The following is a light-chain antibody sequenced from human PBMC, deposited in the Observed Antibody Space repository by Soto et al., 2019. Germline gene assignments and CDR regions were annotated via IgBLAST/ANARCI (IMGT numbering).Light chain of an antibody. CDR2: AVT. CDR1: SSDVGDSNY. CDR3: SSYTSTTSLAS. V-gene: IGLV2-14*01. Sequence: QSALTQPASVSGSPGQSITISCTGTSSDVGDSNYVSWYQQYPGNAPQLVIYAVTNRPSGVSNRFSGSKSGNTASLTISGLQPEDEADYYCSSYTSTTSLASFGGGTKVTVL. J-gene: IGLJ2*01.